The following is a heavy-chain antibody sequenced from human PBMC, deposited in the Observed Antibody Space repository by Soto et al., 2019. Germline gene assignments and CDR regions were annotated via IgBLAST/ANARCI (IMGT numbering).Heavy chain of an antibody. D-gene: IGHD4-4*01. CDR1: GGSFNGYY. CDR3: ARDTNDYSNADYFDF. CDR2: INHSGSI. V-gene: IGHV4-34*01. J-gene: IGHJ4*02. Sequence: PSETLSLTCAVYGGSFNGYYWNWIRQPPGKGLEWIGDINHSGSINYNPSLKSRVTISVDTSKNQFSLKLSSVTAADTAVYYCARDTNDYSNADYFDFWGQGTLVTVSS.